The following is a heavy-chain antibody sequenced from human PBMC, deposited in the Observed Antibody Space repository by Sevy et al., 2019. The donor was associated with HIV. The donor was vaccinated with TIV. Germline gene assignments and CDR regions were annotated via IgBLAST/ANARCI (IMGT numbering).Heavy chain of an antibody. V-gene: IGHV3-15*01. J-gene: IGHJ6*02. D-gene: IGHD2-8*02. CDR3: STDPIIVLLVTDGMDV. CDR1: GFTFYYAW. CDR2: IKSKADGGTT. Sequence: GGSLRLSCAASGFTFYYAWMTWVRQAPGKGLEWVGRIKSKADGGTTDYSATGKGRFIISRDDSKNTQYLQMNSLKTEDTAVYYCSTDPIIVLLVTDGMDVWGQGTTVTVSS.